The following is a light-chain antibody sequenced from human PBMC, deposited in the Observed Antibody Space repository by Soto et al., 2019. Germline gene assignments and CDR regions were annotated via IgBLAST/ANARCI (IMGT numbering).Light chain of an antibody. CDR1: QSVSNF. CDR2: DAS. CDR3: QQRSIWPPWT. V-gene: IGKV3-11*01. J-gene: IGKJ1*01. Sequence: EIMLRQSPATLSLSAWERATLTCMASQSVSNFLAWYQHKPGQAPRLLIYDASIRAAGVPARFSGSGSGTDFSLTISSLEPEDFAIYYCQQRSIWPPWTFGQGTKVDIK.